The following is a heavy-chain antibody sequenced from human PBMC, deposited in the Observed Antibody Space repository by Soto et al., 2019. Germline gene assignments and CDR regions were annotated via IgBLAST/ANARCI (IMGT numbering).Heavy chain of an antibody. Sequence: QVQLVQSGTEVEKPGASVKVSCKASGYTFISYGISWVRQAPGQGLEWMGWISAYNGNTNYAQKFQGRVTMTTDTSTTTAYMELRSLRSDDTAVYYCARAYYDILTGYHLPLPKPANFDPWGQGTLVTVSS. D-gene: IGHD3-9*01. CDR1: GYTFISYG. CDR2: ISAYNGNT. V-gene: IGHV1-18*01. CDR3: ARAYYDILTGYHLPLPKPANFDP. J-gene: IGHJ5*02.